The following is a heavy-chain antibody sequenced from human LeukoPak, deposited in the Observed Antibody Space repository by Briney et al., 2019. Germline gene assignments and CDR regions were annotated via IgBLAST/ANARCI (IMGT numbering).Heavy chain of an antibody. CDR3: ARARYDAAAGTGY. Sequence: GGSLRLSCAASGFTFSSYSMNWVRQAPGKRLEWVSSISSSSSYIYYADSVKGRFTISRDNAKNSLYLQMNSLRAEDTAVYYCARARYDAAAGTGYWGKGTLVTVSS. CDR2: ISSSSSYI. CDR1: GFTFSSYS. D-gene: IGHD6-13*01. J-gene: IGHJ4*02. V-gene: IGHV3-21*01.